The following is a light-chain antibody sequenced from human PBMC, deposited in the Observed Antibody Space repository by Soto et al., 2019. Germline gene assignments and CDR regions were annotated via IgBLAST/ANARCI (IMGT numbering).Light chain of an antibody. CDR2: DTS. Sequence: EIVMTQSPATLSVSPGERATLSCRASQSVSSSYLAWYQQKPGQAPRLLIYDTSRRATGIPDRFSGSGSGTDFTLTISRLEPEDFAVYYCQQYGSSLYTFGQGTKLEIK. CDR1: QSVSSSY. CDR3: QQYGSSLYT. V-gene: IGKV3-20*01. J-gene: IGKJ2*01.